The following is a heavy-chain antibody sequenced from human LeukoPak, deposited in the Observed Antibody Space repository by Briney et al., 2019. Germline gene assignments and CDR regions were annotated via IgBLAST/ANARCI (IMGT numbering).Heavy chain of an antibody. CDR2: IYTSGST. D-gene: IGHD1-1*01. CDR1: GGSISSYY. CDR3: ARGMDWNDPAVFDY. Sequence: SETLSLTSTVSGGSISSYYWSWIRQPAGKGLEWIGRIYTSGSTNYNPSLKSRVTMSVDTSKNQFSLKLSSVTAADTAVYYCARGMDWNDPAVFDYWGQGTLVTVSS. J-gene: IGHJ4*02. V-gene: IGHV4-4*07.